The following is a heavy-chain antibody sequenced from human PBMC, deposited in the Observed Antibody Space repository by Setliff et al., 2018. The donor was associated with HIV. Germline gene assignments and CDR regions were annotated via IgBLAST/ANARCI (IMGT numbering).Heavy chain of an antibody. J-gene: IGHJ4*02. CDR3: ARDQRLFYFDS. V-gene: IGHV7-4-1*02. Sequence: ASVKVSCKASGYNVTVSAINWVRQAPGQALEWLGWINTRTGNPTYAQGLTGQFVFSLDTSISTAYLQISSLEAEDTAVYYCARDQRLFYFDSWGQGTLVTVSS. CDR2: INTRTGNP. CDR1: GYNVTVSA.